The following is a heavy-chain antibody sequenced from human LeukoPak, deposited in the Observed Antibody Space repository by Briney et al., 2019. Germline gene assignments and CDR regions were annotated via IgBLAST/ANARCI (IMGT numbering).Heavy chain of an antibody. CDR2: IINDGTAT. CDR1: GFTFNDFR. J-gene: IGHJ4*02. V-gene: IGHV3-74*01. CDR3: ATLSEY. Sequence: PGGSLRLSCAASGFTFNDFRMHWVRQVPGKGLVWVSCIINDGTATYYADSVKGRFTISRDNAKNTLYLQMIGLRAVDTTVYYCATLSEYWGQGTLVTVSS.